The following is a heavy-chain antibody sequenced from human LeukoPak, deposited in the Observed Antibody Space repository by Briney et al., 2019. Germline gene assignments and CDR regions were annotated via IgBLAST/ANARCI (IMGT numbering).Heavy chain of an antibody. CDR3: ATQIEDDAFDI. CDR1: GFTFSSYA. Sequence: PGGSLRLSCAASGFTFSSYAMHWVRQAPGKGLEWVAVISYDGSNKYYADSVKGRFTISRDNSKYTLYLQMNSLRAEDTAVYYCATQIEDDAFDIWGQGTMVTVSS. V-gene: IGHV3-30-3*01. J-gene: IGHJ3*02. CDR2: ISYDGSNK.